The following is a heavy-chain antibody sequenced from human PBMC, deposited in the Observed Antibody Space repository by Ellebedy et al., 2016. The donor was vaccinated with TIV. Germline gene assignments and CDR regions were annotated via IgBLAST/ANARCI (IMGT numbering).Heavy chain of an antibody. CDR2: ITGSSDIT. CDR1: GLNVFSSYS. Sequence: PGGSLRLSCAASGLNVFSSYSMDWVRQTPGKGLEWVSYITGSSDITYYADSVKGRFTISRDNDKNSVYLQMNSLRDEDTAIYYCASGYSGGFYGIDYWGQGTLVTVSS. CDR3: ASGYSGGFYGIDY. D-gene: IGHD1-26*01. J-gene: IGHJ4*02. V-gene: IGHV3-48*02.